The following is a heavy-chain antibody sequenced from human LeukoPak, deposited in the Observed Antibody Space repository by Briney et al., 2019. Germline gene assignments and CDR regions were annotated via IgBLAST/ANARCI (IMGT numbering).Heavy chain of an antibody. D-gene: IGHD3-22*01. V-gene: IGHV4-59*11. J-gene: IGHJ4*02. CDR2: IYYSGRS. CDR1: GGSNSSHY. CDR3: ARRDYYDSSGPHFDYYFDY. Sequence: SETLSLTCTGSGGSNSSHYWSWIRQPPGKGLAAMGHIYYSGRSNYNPSLKRRVTISVDTSKNQFSLKLSSVTAADTAVYYCARRDYYDSSGPHFDYYFDYWGQGTLVTVSS.